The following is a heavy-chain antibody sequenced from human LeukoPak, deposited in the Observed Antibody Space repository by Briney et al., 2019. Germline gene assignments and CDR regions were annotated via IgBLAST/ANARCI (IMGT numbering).Heavy chain of an antibody. CDR2: ISSSSSYI. D-gene: IGHD3-22*01. Sequence: PGGSLRLSCAASGFTFSSYGMSWVRQAPGKGLEWVSSISSSSSYIYYADSVKGRFTISRDNAKNSLYLQMNSLRAEDTAVYYCAREITKYYYDSSGYYYVGYFDYWGQGTLVTVSS. CDR1: GFTFSSYG. V-gene: IGHV3-21*01. CDR3: AREITKYYYDSSGYYYVGYFDY. J-gene: IGHJ4*02.